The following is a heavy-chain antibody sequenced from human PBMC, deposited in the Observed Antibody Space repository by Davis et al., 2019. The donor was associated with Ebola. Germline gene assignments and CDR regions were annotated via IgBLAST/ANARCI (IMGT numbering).Heavy chain of an antibody. D-gene: IGHD3-10*01. CDR2: IKQDGSEK. Sequence: GESLKISCAASGFTFSSYWMSWVRQAPGKGLEWVANIKQDGSEKYYVDSVKGRFTISRDNAKNTLYLQMNSLRAEDTAVYYCARVGKVYYYGMDVWGKGTTVTVSS. J-gene: IGHJ6*04. V-gene: IGHV3-7*01. CDR1: GFTFSSYW. CDR3: ARVGKVYYYGMDV.